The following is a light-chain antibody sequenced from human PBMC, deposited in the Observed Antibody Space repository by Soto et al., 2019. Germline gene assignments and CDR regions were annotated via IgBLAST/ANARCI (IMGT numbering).Light chain of an antibody. Sequence: EIVLMQSPGTLSLSPGEGATLSCRASQSVNSNYLAWYQQKPGQAPTVLIFDTSRRATGVPDRFSGSGSGTDFTLTISRLEPDDFAAYYCQQYGSSHFTFGPGTKVNIK. CDR1: QSVNSNY. J-gene: IGKJ3*01. CDR3: QQYGSSHFT. CDR2: DTS. V-gene: IGKV3-20*01.